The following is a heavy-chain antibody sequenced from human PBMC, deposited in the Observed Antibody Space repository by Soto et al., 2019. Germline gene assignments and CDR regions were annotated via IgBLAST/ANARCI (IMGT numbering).Heavy chain of an antibody. CDR2: IKCKTDGGTT. Sequence: SVSNAWMNWVRQAPGKGLEWVGRIKCKTDGGTTDYAAPVKGRFTISRDDSKNTLYLQMNSLKTEDTAVYYCTTGLVKGRGAFDIWGQGTMVTVSS. CDR1: SVSNAW. D-gene: IGHD2-21*01. J-gene: IGHJ3*02. CDR3: TTGLVKGRGAFDI. V-gene: IGHV3-15*07.